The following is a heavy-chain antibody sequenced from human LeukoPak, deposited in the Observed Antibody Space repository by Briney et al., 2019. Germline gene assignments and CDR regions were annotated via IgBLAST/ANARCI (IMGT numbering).Heavy chain of an antibody. V-gene: IGHV3-30*04. J-gene: IGHJ4*02. Sequence: GGSLRLSCAASGFSLSSYAMYWVRQAPGKGLEWVAVISYDGSNKYYADSVKGRFTISRDNSKNTLFLQMNSLRAEDTAVYYCASAHTPINPMINYWGQGTLVTVSS. D-gene: IGHD3-16*01. CDR2: ISYDGSNK. CDR3: ASAHTPINPMINY. CDR1: GFSLSSYA.